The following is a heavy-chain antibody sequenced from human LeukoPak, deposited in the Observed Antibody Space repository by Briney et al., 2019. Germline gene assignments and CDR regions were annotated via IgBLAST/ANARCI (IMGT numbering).Heavy chain of an antibody. V-gene: IGHV4-34*01. CDR2: INHSGSA. CDR1: GGSLSGHY. J-gene: IGHJ5*02. D-gene: IGHD2-15*01. CDR3: ARGRKDVAIVPTAVLGVWFDP. Sequence: SETLSLTCGVYGGSLSGHYWSWIRQPPGKGLEWIGEINHSGSANYNLSLKSRVSISVDTSRNHFSLRLNSVTAADTALYFCARGRKDVAIVPTAVLGVWFDPWGQGTLVTVSS.